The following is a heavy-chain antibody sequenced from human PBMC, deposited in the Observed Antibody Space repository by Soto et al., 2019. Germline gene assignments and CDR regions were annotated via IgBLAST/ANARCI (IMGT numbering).Heavy chain of an antibody. CDR3: ARAMYYYDSSGYYLRMDYFDY. D-gene: IGHD3-22*01. CDR2: MNPNSGNT. V-gene: IGHV1-8*01. CDR1: GYTFTSYD. J-gene: IGHJ4*02. Sequence: ASVKVSCKASGYTFTSYDINWVRQATGQGLEWMGWMNPNSGNTGYAQKFQGRVTMTRNTSISTAYMELSRLRSDDTAVYYCARAMYYYDSSGYYLRMDYFDYWGQGTLVTVSS.